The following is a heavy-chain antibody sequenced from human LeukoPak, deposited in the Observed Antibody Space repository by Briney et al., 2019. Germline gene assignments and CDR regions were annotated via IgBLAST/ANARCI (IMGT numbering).Heavy chain of an antibody. D-gene: IGHD1-26*01. CDR3: ARDRGGSYFSY. Sequence: GGSLRLSCAASGSTFSSYWMSWVRQAPGKGLEWVANIKQDGSETYYVDSVKGRFTISRDNAKNSLYLQMNSLRAEDTAVYYCARDRGGSYFSYWGQGTLVTVSS. J-gene: IGHJ4*02. CDR2: IKQDGSET. CDR1: GSTFSSYW. V-gene: IGHV3-7*01.